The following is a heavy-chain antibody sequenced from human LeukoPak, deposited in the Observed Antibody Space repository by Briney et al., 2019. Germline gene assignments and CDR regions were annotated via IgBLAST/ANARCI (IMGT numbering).Heavy chain of an antibody. Sequence: SETPSLTCTVSGGTISSYYWSWIRQPPGKGLEWIGYIYYTGSTNYNPSLKSRLTISVDTSKNQFSLKLSSVTAADTAVYYCARDLGYCSPWGQGTLVTVSS. CDR2: IYYTGST. CDR3: ARDLGYCSP. CDR1: GGTISSYY. D-gene: IGHD2-15*01. J-gene: IGHJ5*02. V-gene: IGHV4-59*12.